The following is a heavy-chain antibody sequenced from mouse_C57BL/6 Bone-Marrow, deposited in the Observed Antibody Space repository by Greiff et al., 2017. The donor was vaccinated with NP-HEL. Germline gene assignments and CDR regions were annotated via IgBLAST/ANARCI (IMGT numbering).Heavy chain of an antibody. CDR1: GYSITSGYY. CDR2: ISYDGSN. CDR3: ARDHGGYFDV. V-gene: IGHV3-6*01. J-gene: IGHJ1*03. Sequence: EVKLMESGPGLVKPSQSLSLTCSVTGYSITSGYYWNWIRQFPGNKLEWMGYISYDGSNNYNPSLKNRISITRDTSKNQFFLKLNSVTTEDTATYYCARDHGGYFDVWGTGTTVTVSS.